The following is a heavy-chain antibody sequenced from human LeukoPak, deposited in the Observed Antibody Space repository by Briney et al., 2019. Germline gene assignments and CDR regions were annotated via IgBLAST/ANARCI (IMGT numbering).Heavy chain of an antibody. Sequence: KPSETLSLTCTVSGGSISSYYWSWIRQPPGKGLEWIGYIYYSGSTSYNPSLKSRVTISVDTSKNQFSLKLSSVTAADTAVYYCARLRGSGITRNWFDPWGQGTLVTVSS. CDR1: GGSISSYY. D-gene: IGHD3-10*01. V-gene: IGHV4-59*01. CDR3: ARLRGSGITRNWFDP. CDR2: IYYSGST. J-gene: IGHJ5*02.